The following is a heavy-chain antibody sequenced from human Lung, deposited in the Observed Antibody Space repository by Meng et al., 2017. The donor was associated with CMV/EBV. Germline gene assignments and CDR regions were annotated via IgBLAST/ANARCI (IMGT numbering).Heavy chain of an antibody. D-gene: IGHD3-16*01. CDR2: VKSKTDGGTT. CDR1: GFTFSNAW. CDR3: TTDSGYGYVWGSYQLLGY. J-gene: IGHJ4*02. V-gene: IGHV3-15*01. Sequence: GESXKISXAASGFTFSNAWMSWVRQAPGKGLEWVGRVKSKTDGGTTDYAAPVKGRFTISRDDSKSTLYLQMNSLKTEDTAVYYCTTDSGYGYVWGSYQLLGYWGQGTLVTVSS.